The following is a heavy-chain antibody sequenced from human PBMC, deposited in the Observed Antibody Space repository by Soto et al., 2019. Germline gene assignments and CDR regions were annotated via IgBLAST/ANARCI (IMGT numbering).Heavy chain of an antibody. CDR2: IDNSGSA. Sequence: QVQLQESGPGLVKPSQTLSLTCTVSGGSISSGGYYWSWIRQHPGRGPEWIGFIDNSGSAYYYRSLKGRGTRSVGASKSLFALKMSSVAAADTAGYYCAGEGNGKWFDPWGQGTLVTVSA. CDR1: GGSISSGGYY. D-gene: IGHD4-4*01. J-gene: IGHJ5*02. V-gene: IGHV4-31*03. CDR3: AGEGNGKWFDP.